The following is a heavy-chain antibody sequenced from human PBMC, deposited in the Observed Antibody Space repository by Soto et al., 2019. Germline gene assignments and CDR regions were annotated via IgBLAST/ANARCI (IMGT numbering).Heavy chain of an antibody. V-gene: IGHV3-30*03. CDR2: ISYDGSNK. CDR3: AGGQYYFDY. CDR1: GFPFSSYG. Sequence: QVQLVESGGGVVQPGRSLRLSCAASGFPFSSYGMHWVRQAPGKGLDWVALISYDGSNKYYAVSVKGPFTISRDNSKHTLYLEMSSLRVEDTAVYYCAGGQYYFDYCGQGTLVSVSS. J-gene: IGHJ4*02. D-gene: IGHD2-15*01.